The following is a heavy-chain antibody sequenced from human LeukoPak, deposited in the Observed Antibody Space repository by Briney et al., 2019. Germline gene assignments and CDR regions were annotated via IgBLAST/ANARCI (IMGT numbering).Heavy chain of an antibody. V-gene: IGHV1-18*01. D-gene: IGHD3-22*01. Sequence: ASVKVSCKASGYTFTSYGISWVRQAPGQGLEWMGWISAYNGNTNYAQKLQGRVTMTTDTSTSTAYMELRSLRSDDTAVYYCARTAYYYDSSGCLDYWGQGTLVTVSS. CDR3: ARTAYYYDSSGCLDY. CDR2: ISAYNGNT. CDR1: GYTFTSYG. J-gene: IGHJ4*02.